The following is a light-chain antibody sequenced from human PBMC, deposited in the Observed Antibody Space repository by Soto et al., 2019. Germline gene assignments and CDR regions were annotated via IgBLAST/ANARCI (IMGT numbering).Light chain of an antibody. CDR1: QTINNW. CDR2: DVS. Sequence: DIQVTQSPSTLSASVGDRVTITFRASQTINNWLAWYQQKPGKAPKLLIYDVSTLGSGVPSRFSGSGSGTGFTLTISGLQPDDVGTYYCQQYNTFWTFGQGTKVDIK. V-gene: IGKV1-5*01. J-gene: IGKJ1*01. CDR3: QQYNTFWT.